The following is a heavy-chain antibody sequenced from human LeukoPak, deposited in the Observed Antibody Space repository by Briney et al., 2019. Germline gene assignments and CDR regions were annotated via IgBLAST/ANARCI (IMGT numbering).Heavy chain of an antibody. D-gene: IGHD4-11*01. V-gene: IGHV5-51*01. CDR3: ARLPLTTGGFDY. J-gene: IGHJ4*02. CDR2: IYPGDSDT. CDR1: GYRFTRYW. Sequence: GESLKISSQGSGYRFTRYWIGWVPQMPGKGLEWMGIIYPGDSDTRYSPAFQGQVTISAAKSINTAYLQWSSLKASDTAMYYCARLPLTTGGFDYWGQGTLVTVSS.